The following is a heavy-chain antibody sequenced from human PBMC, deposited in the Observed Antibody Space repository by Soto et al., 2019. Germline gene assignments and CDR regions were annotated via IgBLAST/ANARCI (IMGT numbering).Heavy chain of an antibody. CDR3: ASSTSYYYDSSGYADDFDI. CDR2: IYPGDSDT. D-gene: IGHD3-22*01. V-gene: IGHV5-51*01. CDR1: GYSFTSYW. Sequence: GESLKLTCKGSGYSFTSYWIGWVRQIPGKGLEWMGIIYPGDSDTRYSPSFQGQVTISADKSISTAYLQWSSLKASDTAMYYCASSTSYYYDSSGYADDFDIWGQGTMVTVSS. J-gene: IGHJ3*02.